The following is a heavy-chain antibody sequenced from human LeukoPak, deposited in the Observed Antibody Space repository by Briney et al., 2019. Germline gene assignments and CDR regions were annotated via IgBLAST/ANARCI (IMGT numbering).Heavy chain of an antibody. D-gene: IGHD1-26*01. V-gene: IGHV3-30-3*01. J-gene: IGHJ4*02. CDR1: GFTFSSCA. CDR2: ISYDGSTK. CDR3: ARGYYPPEY. Sequence: GRSPRLSCAASGFTFSSCAMHWVRQAPGRGLEWVAVISYDGSTKYYADSVKGRFTISRDNSKNTLYLQMNSLRAEDTAVYYCARGYYPPEYWGPGTLVTVSS.